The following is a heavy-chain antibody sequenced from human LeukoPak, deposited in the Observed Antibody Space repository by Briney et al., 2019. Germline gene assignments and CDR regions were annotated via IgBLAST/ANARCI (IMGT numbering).Heavy chain of an antibody. CDR2: IYYSGNT. CDR1: GGSISSSSYY. J-gene: IGHJ4*02. V-gene: IGHV4-39*01. Sequence: NPSETLSLTCTVSGGSISSSSYYWGWIRQPRGKGLEWIGSIYYSGNTYYKPSLQSRVTISVDTSKNQFSLRTRSVTAADTAVYYCAKMTGSYSHPFDYWGQGTLVTVSS. CDR3: AKMTGSYSHPFDY. D-gene: IGHD1-26*01.